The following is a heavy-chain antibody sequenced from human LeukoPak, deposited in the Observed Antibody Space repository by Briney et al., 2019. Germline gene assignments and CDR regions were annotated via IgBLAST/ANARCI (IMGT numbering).Heavy chain of an antibody. CDR3: ASIVGATGRAARPYYFDY. J-gene: IGHJ4*02. Sequence: PGGSLRLSCAASGFTFSSYSMNWVRQAPGKGLEWVSSISSSSSYIYYADSVKGRFTISRDNAKNSLYLQMNSLRAEDTAVYYCASIVGATGRAARPYYFDYWGQGALVTVSS. CDR1: GFTFSSYS. V-gene: IGHV3-21*01. D-gene: IGHD1-26*01. CDR2: ISSSSSYI.